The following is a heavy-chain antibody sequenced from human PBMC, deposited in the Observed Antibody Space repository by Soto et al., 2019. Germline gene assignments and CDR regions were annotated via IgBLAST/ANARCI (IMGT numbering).Heavy chain of an antibody. D-gene: IGHD2-8*01. V-gene: IGHV1-2*04. CDR1: GYSFTDYH. Sequence: ASVKVSCKASGYSFTDYHIHWVRQAPGQGLEWLGRINPKSGGTSTAQKFQGWVTMTRDRSISTVYMELTRLRSDDTAVYFCARGHSTDCSNGVCSFFYNHGMDVWGQGTTVTVPS. CDR3: ARGHSTDCSNGVCSFFYNHGMDV. J-gene: IGHJ6*02. CDR2: INPKSGGT.